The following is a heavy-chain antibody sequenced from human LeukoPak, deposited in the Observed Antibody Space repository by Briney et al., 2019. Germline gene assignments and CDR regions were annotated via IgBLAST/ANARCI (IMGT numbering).Heavy chain of an antibody. J-gene: IGHJ2*01. V-gene: IGHV6-1*01. Sequence: SQTLALTCAISGDSVSSNSAAWNWVRQSPSRGLEWLGRTYYRSKWHNDFAVSVKGRITINPDTSKNQFSLLLSSVTPEDTALYYCASGDNLSFDLWGRGTLVTVSS. CDR3: ASGDNLSFDL. CDR1: GDSVSSNSAA. CDR2: TYYRSKWHN.